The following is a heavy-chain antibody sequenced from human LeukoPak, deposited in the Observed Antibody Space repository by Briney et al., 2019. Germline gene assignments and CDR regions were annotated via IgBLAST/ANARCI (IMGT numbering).Heavy chain of an antibody. CDR1: GYTFTGYY. D-gene: IGHD3-22*01. J-gene: IGHJ4*02. V-gene: IGHV1-2*06. Sequence: ASVKVSCKASGYTFTGYYMHWARQAPGQGLEWMGRINPNSGGTNYAQKFHGRVPMTRDTSISTAYMELSRLRSDDTAVYYCAREGHLSGYYFPDYWGQGTLVTVSS. CDR2: INPNSGGT. CDR3: AREGHLSGYYFPDY.